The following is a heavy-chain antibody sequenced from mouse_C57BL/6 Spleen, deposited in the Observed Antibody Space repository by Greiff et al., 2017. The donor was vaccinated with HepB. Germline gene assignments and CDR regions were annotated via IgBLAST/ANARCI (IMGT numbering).Heavy chain of an antibody. V-gene: IGHV2-2*01. CDR3: ARGSNYGFDY. CDR2: IWSGGST. J-gene: IGHJ2*01. D-gene: IGHD2-5*01. Sequence: VQLQESGPGLVQPSQSLSITCTVSGFSLTSYGVHWVRQSPGKGLEWLGVIWSGGSTDDNAAFISRLSISKDNSKSQVFFKMNSLQADDTAIYYCARGSNYGFDYWGQGTTLTVSS. CDR1: GFSLTSYG.